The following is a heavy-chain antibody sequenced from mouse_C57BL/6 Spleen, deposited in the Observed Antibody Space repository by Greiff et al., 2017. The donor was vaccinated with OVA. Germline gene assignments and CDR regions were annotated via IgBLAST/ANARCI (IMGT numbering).Heavy chain of an antibody. CDR1: GFTFSSYA. Sequence: EVHLVESGGGLVKPGGSLKLSCAASGFTFSSYAMSWVRQTPEKRLEWVATISDGGSYTYYPDNVKGRFTISRDNAKNNLYLQLSHLKSEDTAMYYCARDRIHFDYWGQGTTLTVSS. CDR2: ISDGGSYT. J-gene: IGHJ2*01. V-gene: IGHV5-4*01. CDR3: ARDRIHFDY.